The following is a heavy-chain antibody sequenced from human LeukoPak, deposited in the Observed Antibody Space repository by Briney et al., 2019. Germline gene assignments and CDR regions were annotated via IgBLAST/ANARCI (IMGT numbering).Heavy chain of an antibody. CDR2: INSDGSST. J-gene: IGHJ4*02. Sequence: GGSLRLSCAASGFTFSSYWMHWVRQAPGKGLVWVSRINSDGSSTSYADSVKGRYTISRDNAKNTLYLQMNSLRAEDTAVYYCAREGYYYDSSGYYYYFDYWGQGTLVTVSS. D-gene: IGHD3-22*01. CDR1: GFTFSSYW. V-gene: IGHV3-74*01. CDR3: AREGYYYDSSGYYYYFDY.